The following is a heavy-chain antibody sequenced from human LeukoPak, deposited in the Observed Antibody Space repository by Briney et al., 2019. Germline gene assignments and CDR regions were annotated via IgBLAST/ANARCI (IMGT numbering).Heavy chain of an antibody. Sequence: SETLSLTCAVYGGSFSGYYWSWIRQPPGKGLEWIGEINHSGSTNYNPSLKSRVTISVDTSKNQFSLKLSSVTVADTAVYYCARAQLRVNWFDPWGQGTLVTVSS. CDR2: INHSGST. CDR3: ARAQLRVNWFDP. J-gene: IGHJ5*02. CDR1: GGSFSGYY. D-gene: IGHD1-7*01. V-gene: IGHV4-34*01.